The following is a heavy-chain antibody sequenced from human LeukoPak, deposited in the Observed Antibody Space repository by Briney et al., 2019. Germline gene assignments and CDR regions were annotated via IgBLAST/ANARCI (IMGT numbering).Heavy chain of an antibody. V-gene: IGHV1-46*01. CDR3: ARSDCNDYRGLGF. CDR2: IIPSSGST. D-gene: IGHD4-11*01. J-gene: IGHJ4*02. CDR1: GYAFTSYH. Sequence: AASVKVSCKASGYAFTSYHIHWMRQAPGQGLGWMGIIIPSSGSTTYAQKFQGRVTMTRDTSTSTVYMELSSLTSDDTAVYFCARSDCNDYRGLGFWGQGTLVTVSS.